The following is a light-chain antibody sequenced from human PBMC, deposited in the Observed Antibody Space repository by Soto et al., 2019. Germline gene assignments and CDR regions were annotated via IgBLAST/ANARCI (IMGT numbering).Light chain of an antibody. Sequence: AIRMTQSPSSLSASVGDRVTITCRTSQGIRSALGWYQQKPGKVPKLLIYAASTLQSGVPSRFSGSGSGRDFTLTISSLQPDDFATYYCQHYNSYSEAFGQGTKVDIK. V-gene: IGKV1-6*01. CDR1: QGIRSA. J-gene: IGKJ1*01. CDR3: QHYNSYSEA. CDR2: AAS.